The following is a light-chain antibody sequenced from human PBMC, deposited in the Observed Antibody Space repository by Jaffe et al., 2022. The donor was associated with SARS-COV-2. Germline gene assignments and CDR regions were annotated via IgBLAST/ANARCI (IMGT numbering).Light chain of an antibody. Sequence: EIVLTQSPGTLSLSPGEGATLSCRASQSVSSSYLAWYQQKPGQAPRLLIYVASTRATGIPDRFSGSGSGTDFTLTISRLEPEDFAVYYCQQYDRSPWTFGQGTKVEIK. CDR2: VAS. J-gene: IGKJ1*01. CDR3: QQYDRSPWT. CDR1: QSVSSSY. V-gene: IGKV3-20*01.